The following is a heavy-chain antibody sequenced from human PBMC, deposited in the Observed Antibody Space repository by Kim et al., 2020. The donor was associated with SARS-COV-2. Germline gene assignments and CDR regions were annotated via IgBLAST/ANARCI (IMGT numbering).Heavy chain of an antibody. V-gene: IGHV1-18*01. CDR3: ARHHVLLWFGNQPGGMDV. CDR2: ISAYNGNT. Sequence: ASVKVSCKASGYTFTSYGISWVRQAPGQGLEWMGWISAYNGNTNYAQKLQGRVTMTTDTSTSTAYMELRSLRSDDTAVYYCARHHVLLWFGNQPGGMDVWGQGTTVTVSS. D-gene: IGHD3-10*01. CDR1: GYTFTSYG. J-gene: IGHJ6*02.